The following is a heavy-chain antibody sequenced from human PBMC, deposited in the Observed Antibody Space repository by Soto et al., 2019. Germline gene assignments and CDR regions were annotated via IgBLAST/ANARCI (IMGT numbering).Heavy chain of an antibody. D-gene: IGHD2-15*01. CDR2: ISAGSEGA. V-gene: IGHV3-23*01. J-gene: IGHJ4*02. CDR3: ARDLWWYLH. CDR1: GFTFSSHA. Sequence: EVQLLESGGGLVQPGGALRLSCAASGFTFSSHAMSWVRQAPGKGLEWISSISAGSEGAYYADSVKGRFTISRDNSNNTLYLQMNSRRAEDTAGYYCARDLWWYLHWGQGTLVTVSS.